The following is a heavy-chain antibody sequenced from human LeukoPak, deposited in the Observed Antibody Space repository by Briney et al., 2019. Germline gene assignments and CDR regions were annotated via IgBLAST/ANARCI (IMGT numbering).Heavy chain of an antibody. V-gene: IGHV4-59*08. Sequence: KASETLSLTCTVSGGSISSYYWSWIRQPPGKGLEWIGYIYYSGSTNYNPSLKSRVTISVDTSKNQFSLKLSSVTAADTAVYYCARLIPGTRYFDWLEGGHYYGMDVWGQGTTVTVSS. CDR2: IYYSGST. D-gene: IGHD3-9*01. CDR3: ARLIPGTRYFDWLEGGHYYGMDV. J-gene: IGHJ6*02. CDR1: GGSISSYY.